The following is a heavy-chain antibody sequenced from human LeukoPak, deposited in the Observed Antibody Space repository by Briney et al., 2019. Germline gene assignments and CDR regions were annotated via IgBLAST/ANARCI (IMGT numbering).Heavy chain of an antibody. V-gene: IGHV1-69*04. CDR3: ARRAYYYDSSGYYLSGAFDI. CDR1: GYTFTSYA. Sequence: SVKVSCKASGYTFTSYAISWVRQAPGQGLEWMGRIIPILGIANYAQKFQGRVTITADKSTSTAYMELSSLRSEDTAVYYCARRAYYYDSSGYYLSGAFDIWGQGTMVTVSS. J-gene: IGHJ3*02. D-gene: IGHD3-22*01. CDR2: IIPILGIA.